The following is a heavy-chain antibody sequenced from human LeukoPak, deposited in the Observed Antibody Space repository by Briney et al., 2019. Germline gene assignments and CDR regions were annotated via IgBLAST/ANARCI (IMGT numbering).Heavy chain of an antibody. V-gene: IGHV3-43*02. CDR3: AKILNPHAFDI. CDR2: VTANGGGT. Sequence: GGPLRLSCAASGFTFDDYAMHWVPQAPGKGPEWVSYVTANGGGTYYADSVKGRFVISRDNSKNSLYLQMNILRPEDTALYYCAKILNPHAFDIWGQGTMVTVSS. D-gene: IGHD1-14*01. J-gene: IGHJ3*02. CDR1: GFTFDDYA.